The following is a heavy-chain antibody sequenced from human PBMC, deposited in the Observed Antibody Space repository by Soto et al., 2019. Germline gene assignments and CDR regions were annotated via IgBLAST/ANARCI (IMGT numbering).Heavy chain of an antibody. J-gene: IGHJ4*02. D-gene: IGHD3-22*01. CDR3: AREDYDSSGYNMGAGLGTY. V-gene: IGHV1-18*01. CDR2: ISAYNGNT. Sequence: ASVKVSCKASGYTFTSYGISWVRQAPGQGLEWMGWISAYNGNTNYAQKLQGRVTMTTDTSTSTAYMELRSLRSDDTAVYYCAREDYDSSGYNMGAGLGTYWGQGTLVTVSS. CDR1: GYTFTSYG.